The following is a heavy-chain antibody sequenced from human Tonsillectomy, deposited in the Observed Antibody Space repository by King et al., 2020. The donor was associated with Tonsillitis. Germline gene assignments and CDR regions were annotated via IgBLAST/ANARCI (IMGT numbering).Heavy chain of an antibody. D-gene: IGHD3-16*01. J-gene: IGHJ4*02. V-gene: IGHV6-1*01. CDR3: ARGIWGLIGD. Sequence: VQLLQSGPGLVKPSQTLSLSCAISGDSVSSNSAAWNWLRPSPSRGLEWLGRTYYRSKWYNDYAISVKSRIIINSDTSKYQFSLQLNSVTPEDTAVYYCARGIWGLIGDGAQGTPVTVPA. CDR1: GDSVSSNSAA. CDR2: TYYRSKWYN.